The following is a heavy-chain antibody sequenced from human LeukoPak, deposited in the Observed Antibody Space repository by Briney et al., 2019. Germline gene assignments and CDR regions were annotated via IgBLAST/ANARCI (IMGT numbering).Heavy chain of an antibody. CDR2: IYYSGST. Sequence: SETLSLTCTVSGGSISSGGYYWSWIRQHPGKGLEWIGYIYYSGSTYYNPSLKSRVTISVDTSKNQFSLKLSSVTAADTAVYYCARGRTYSDQGLDDWGQGTLVTVSS. V-gene: IGHV4-31*03. CDR3: ARGRTYSDQGLDD. J-gene: IGHJ4*02. D-gene: IGHD6-13*01. CDR1: GGSISSGGYY.